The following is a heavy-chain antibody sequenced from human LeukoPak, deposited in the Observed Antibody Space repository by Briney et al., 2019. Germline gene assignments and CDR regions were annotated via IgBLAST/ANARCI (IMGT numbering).Heavy chain of an antibody. CDR2: IYTSGST. CDR3: ARDTGGSSGYYYYYYMDV. J-gene: IGHJ6*03. Sequence: PSETLSLTCTVSGGSISSYYWSWIRQPAGKGLEWIGRIYTSGSTNYNPSLKSRVTMSVDTSKNQFSLKLSSVTAADTAVYYCARDTGGSSGYYYYYYMDVWGKGTTVTVSS. D-gene: IGHD3-22*01. V-gene: IGHV4-4*07. CDR1: GGSISSYY.